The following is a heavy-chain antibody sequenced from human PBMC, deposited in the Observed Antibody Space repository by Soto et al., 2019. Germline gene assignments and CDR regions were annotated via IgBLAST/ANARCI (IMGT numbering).Heavy chain of an antibody. CDR2: ISAYNGNT. CDR3: ARANYDFWSGYQPTYFDY. CDR1: GYTFTSYG. Sequence: ASVKVSCKASGYTFTSYGISWVRQAPGQGLEWMGWISAYNGNTNYAQKLQGRGTLTTDTSTSTAYMELRSLCSDDTAVYFCARANYDFWSGYQPTYFDYWGQGTLVTVSS. J-gene: IGHJ4*02. D-gene: IGHD3-3*01. V-gene: IGHV1-18*01.